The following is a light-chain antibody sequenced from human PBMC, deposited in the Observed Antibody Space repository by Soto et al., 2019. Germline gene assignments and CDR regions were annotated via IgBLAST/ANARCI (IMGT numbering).Light chain of an antibody. Sequence: DIQMTQSPSSVSECVGDRVTITFRASQGSSSWLAWYQQKPGKAPKLLIYAPSSLHSRVPSRFSGSRSGTDFPLTISSLQPEDFATYYCQQANSFPSFGQGPRLEI. CDR3: QQANSFPS. V-gene: IGKV1-12*02. CDR2: APS. CDR1: QGSSSW. J-gene: IGKJ5*01.